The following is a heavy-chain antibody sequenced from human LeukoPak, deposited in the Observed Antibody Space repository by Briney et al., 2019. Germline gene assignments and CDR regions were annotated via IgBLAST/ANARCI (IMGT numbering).Heavy chain of an antibody. CDR1: GGSISSRPYY. J-gene: IGHJ6*03. CDR3: ARDFSSSSTVYYYYYMDV. D-gene: IGHD6-6*01. CDR2: ISYSGTT. V-gene: IGHV4-39*07. Sequence: SETLSLTCTVSGGSISSRPYYWGWVRQPPGKGLEWIGTISYSGTTYYSPSLKSRVTISLKTSKNQFSLKLSSVTAAGTAIYYCARDFSSSSTVYYYYYMDVWGKGTTVTVSS.